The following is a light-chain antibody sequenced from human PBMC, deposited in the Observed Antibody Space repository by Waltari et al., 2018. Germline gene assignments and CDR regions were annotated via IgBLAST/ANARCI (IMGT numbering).Light chain of an antibody. CDR3: YSFAGYTTFYV. CDR1: SSDVGAYNY. J-gene: IGLJ1*01. Sequence: QSALTQPASVSGSPGQSIAISCTGTSSDVGAYNYVAWYPQHPGKAPKVIIYDVRQRPPGISSGFSGSNSDNTASRTLSGLQAEDEADYFCYSFAGYTTFYVFGSGAKVTVL. V-gene: IGLV2-23*02. CDR2: DVR.